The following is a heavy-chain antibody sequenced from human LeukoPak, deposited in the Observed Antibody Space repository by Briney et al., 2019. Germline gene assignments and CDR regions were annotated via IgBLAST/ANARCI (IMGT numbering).Heavy chain of an antibody. Sequence: GGSLRLSCAASGFTFSSYWMHWVRQAPGKGLEWVAVISYDGSNKYYADSVKGRFTISRDNSKNTLYLQMNSLRAEDTAVYYCARDQALLYCSGGGCPRGAFDIWGQGTMVTVSS. V-gene: IGHV3-30-3*01. CDR2: ISYDGSNK. D-gene: IGHD2-15*01. J-gene: IGHJ3*02. CDR3: ARDQALLYCSGGGCPRGAFDI. CDR1: GFTFSSYW.